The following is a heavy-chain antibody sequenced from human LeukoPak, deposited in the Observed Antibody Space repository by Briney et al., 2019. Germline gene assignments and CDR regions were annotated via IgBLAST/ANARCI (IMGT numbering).Heavy chain of an antibody. CDR1: GYTFTTYG. V-gene: IGHV1-18*01. CDR3: AREGSSGVFDY. Sequence: GASVKVSCKTSGYTFTTYGISCVRQAPGQGLEWMGWIRGYNHNTKYAQKLQGRVTMTTDTSTSTAYMELRSLRSDDTAVYYCAREGSSGVFDYWGQGTLVTVSS. J-gene: IGHJ4*02. D-gene: IGHD3-3*01. CDR2: IRGYNHNT.